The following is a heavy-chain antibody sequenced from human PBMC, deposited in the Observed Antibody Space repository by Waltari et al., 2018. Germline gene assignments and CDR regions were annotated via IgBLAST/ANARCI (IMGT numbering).Heavy chain of an antibody. D-gene: IGHD6-13*01. CDR1: GYSISSGYY. J-gene: IGHJ5*02. V-gene: IGHV4-38-2*02. CDR2: IYHSGST. Sequence: QVQLQESGPGLVKPSETLSLTCTVSGYSISSGYYWGWIRQPPGKGLEWIGSIYHSGSTYYNPSLKSRVTISVDTSKNQFSLKLSSVTAADTAVYYCARVRIAAAGTGWFDPWGQGTLVTVSS. CDR3: ARVRIAAAGTGWFDP.